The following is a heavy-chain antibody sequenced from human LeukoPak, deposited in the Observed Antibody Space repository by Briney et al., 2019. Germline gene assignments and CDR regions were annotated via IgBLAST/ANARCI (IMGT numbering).Heavy chain of an antibody. CDR3: ARDRSYGYFDY. Sequence: SETLSLTCTVSGDSVSSGSFYWSWIRQPPGKGLEWIGFISYSGSTNYNPSLKSRVTISIDASRDQFSLTLSSVTAADTAVYYCARDRSYGYFDYWGQGTLVTVSS. J-gene: IGHJ4*02. D-gene: IGHD5-18*01. CDR2: ISYSGST. CDR1: GDSVSSGSFY. V-gene: IGHV4-61*01.